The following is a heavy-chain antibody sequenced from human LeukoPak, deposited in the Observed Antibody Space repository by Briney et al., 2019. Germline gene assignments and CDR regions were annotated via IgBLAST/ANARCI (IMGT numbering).Heavy chain of an antibody. D-gene: IGHD3-9*01. CDR3: ARDALRYFDWLLSGDWFDP. CDR1: GYSFSTYS. CDR2: IIPYSGNA. J-gene: IGHJ5*02. V-gene: IGHV1-18*01. Sequence: ASVKVSCKASGYSFSTYSISWVRQAPGQGLEWVGSIIPYSGNANSAESLQARVTLTTDTSTNTAYLELRSLRSDDTAVYYCARDALRYFDWLLSGDWFDPWGQGTLVTVSS.